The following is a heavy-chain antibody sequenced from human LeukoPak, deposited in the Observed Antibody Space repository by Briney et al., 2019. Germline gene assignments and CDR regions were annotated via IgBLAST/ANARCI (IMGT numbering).Heavy chain of an antibody. J-gene: IGHJ4*02. CDR3: AKHLDYSSSHMDC. CDR2: ISAGGGNT. Sequence: GGSLRLSCAASGLTFSNYAMTWVRQAPGKGLEWVSGISAGGGNTYNADSVKGRFTTSRDNSKNTLYLQMNSLRAEDTAVYYCAKHLDYSSSHMDCWGQGTLVTVSS. D-gene: IGHD6-13*01. V-gene: IGHV3-23*01. CDR1: GLTFSNYA.